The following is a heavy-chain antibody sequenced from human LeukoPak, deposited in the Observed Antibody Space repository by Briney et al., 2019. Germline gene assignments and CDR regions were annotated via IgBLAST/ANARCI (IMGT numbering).Heavy chain of an antibody. Sequence: PGGSLRLSCAASGFTVSSNYMSWVRQAPGKGLEWVSVIYSGGSTFYADSVKGRFTISRDNAKNSLYLQMNSLRAEETAVYYCARGTYGEGAFDIWGQGTLVTVSS. CDR1: GFTVSSNY. V-gene: IGHV3-53*01. D-gene: IGHD4-17*01. J-gene: IGHJ3*02. CDR3: ARGTYGEGAFDI. CDR2: IYSGGST.